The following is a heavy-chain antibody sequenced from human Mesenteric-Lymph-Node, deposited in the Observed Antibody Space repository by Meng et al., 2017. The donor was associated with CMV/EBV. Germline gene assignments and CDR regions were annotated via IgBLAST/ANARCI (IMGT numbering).Heavy chain of an antibody. CDR1: GFTLSTYW. CDR3: ARENPGLDS. V-gene: IGHV3-7*01. J-gene: IGHJ5*01. CDR2: MNRDGSDR. Sequence: GGSLRLSCSVSGFTLSTYWMDWVRQAPGKGLEWVANMNRDGSDRNYVDSVKGRFTISRDSAKNSLYLDLNSLRAEDTAVYYCARENPGLDSWGQGALVTVSS.